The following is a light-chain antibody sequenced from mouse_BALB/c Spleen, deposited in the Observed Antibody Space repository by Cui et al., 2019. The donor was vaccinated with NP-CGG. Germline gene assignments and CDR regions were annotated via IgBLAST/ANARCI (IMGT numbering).Light chain of an antibody. Sequence: AVVTQDCALTTSPGETVTLTCRSSTGAVTTSNYANWVQEKPDHLFTGLIGGTNNRAPGIPARFSGSLIGDKAALTITGAQTEDEAIYFCVLWYSNHWVFGGGTKLTVL. J-gene: IGLJ1*01. CDR1: TGAVTTSNY. V-gene: IGLV1*01. CDR3: VLWYSNHWV. CDR2: GTN.